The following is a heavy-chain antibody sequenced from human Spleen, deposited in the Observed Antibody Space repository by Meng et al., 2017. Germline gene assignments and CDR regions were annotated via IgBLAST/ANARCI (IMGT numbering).Heavy chain of an antibody. Sequence: GGSLRLSCAASGFTFSSYAMNWVRQAPGKGLEWVSSISSTSTYIYYADSVKGRFTISRDNAKNSLYLQMNSLRADDTAVYYCARDGSGSNDVFDIWGQGTMVTVSS. CDR3: ARDGSGSNDVFDI. D-gene: IGHD3-10*01. CDR1: GFTFSSYA. J-gene: IGHJ3*02. V-gene: IGHV3-21*01. CDR2: ISSTSTYI.